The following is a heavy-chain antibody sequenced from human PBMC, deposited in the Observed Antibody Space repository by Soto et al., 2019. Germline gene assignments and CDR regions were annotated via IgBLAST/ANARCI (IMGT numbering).Heavy chain of an antibody. Sequence: ASVKVSCKASGYTFTSYAMHWVRQAPGQRLEWMGWINAGNGNTKYSQKFQGRVTITRDTSASTAYMELSSLRSEDTAVYYCARCGAARPYYYYYMDVWGKGTTVTVSS. CDR2: INAGNGNT. V-gene: IGHV1-3*01. CDR1: GYTFTSYA. D-gene: IGHD6-6*01. CDR3: ARCGAARPYYYYYMDV. J-gene: IGHJ6*03.